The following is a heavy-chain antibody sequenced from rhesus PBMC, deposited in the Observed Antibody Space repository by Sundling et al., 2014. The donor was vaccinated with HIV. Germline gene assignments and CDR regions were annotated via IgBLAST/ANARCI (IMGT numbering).Heavy chain of an antibody. V-gene: IGHV1-200*01. D-gene: IGHD3-3*01. CDR3: SRVYHPSSTIFGVVIRITTGSYFV. CDR2: INPANGDT. CDR1: GYTFTYYN. Sequence: QVQLVQSGAEVKKPGASVKLACKASGYTFTYYNVHWVRQAPGQGLEWMGWINPANGDTVFAQKFQGRVTMTTDTSTSTAFMDLNSLRSEDTAVYYCSRVYHPSSTIFGVVIRITTGSYFVGGPGVLV. J-gene: IGHJ5-1*01.